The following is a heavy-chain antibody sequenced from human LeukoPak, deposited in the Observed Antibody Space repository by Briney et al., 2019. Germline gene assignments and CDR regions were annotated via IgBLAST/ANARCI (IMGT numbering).Heavy chain of an antibody. CDR1: GFDFSINW. Sequence: GSLRLSFAASGFDFSINWMHWVRHAPGQGLVWVSRIKGDGISTNYADSVKGRFTISRDIAKNTLYLQMNSLRAEDTGVYYCAKDHYWSIDYWGRGTLVTVSS. D-gene: IGHD3-3*01. CDR2: IKGDGIST. J-gene: IGHJ4*02. CDR3: AKDHYWSIDY. V-gene: IGHV3-74*01.